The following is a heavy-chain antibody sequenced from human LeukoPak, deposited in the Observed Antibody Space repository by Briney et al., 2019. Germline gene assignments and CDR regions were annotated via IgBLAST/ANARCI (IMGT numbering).Heavy chain of an antibody. J-gene: IGHJ4*02. CDR3: ARLFCTNGVCHFDY. Sequence: ASETLSLTCTVSSGSISNSSNYWGWFRQPPGKGLEWIGSIYYSGSTYYSPSLKSRVTISVDTSKNQYSLRLSSVTAADTAVYYCARLFCTNGVCHFDYWAQGTLVTVSS. CDR1: SGSISNSSNY. V-gene: IGHV4-39*01. D-gene: IGHD2-8*01. CDR2: IYYSGST.